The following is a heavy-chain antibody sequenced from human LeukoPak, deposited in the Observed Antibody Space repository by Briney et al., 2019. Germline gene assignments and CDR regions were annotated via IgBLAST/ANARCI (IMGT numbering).Heavy chain of an antibody. CDR1: GDSIRSHY. V-gene: IGHV4-39*01. J-gene: IGHJ4*02. Sequence: SETLSLTCTVSGDSIRSHYWAWIRQPPGKGLEWIGSIYHSGNTFCNSSLRSRVTIYVDTSKNQFSLNLSSVTAADTAVYYCARQLATRGEWAFDNWGQGTLVTVSS. CDR3: ARQLATRGEWAFDN. D-gene: IGHD3-3*02. CDR2: IYHSGNT.